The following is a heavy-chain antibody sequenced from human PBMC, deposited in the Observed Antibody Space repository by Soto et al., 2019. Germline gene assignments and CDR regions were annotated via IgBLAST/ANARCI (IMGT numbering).Heavy chain of an antibody. CDR3: ARVLEGTLSRDEIDY. V-gene: IGHV4-61*01. CDR1: GGSVSSGSYY. CDR2: IYYSGST. D-gene: IGHD1-1*01. J-gene: IGHJ4*02. Sequence: PSETLSLTCTVSGGSVSSGSYYWSWIRQPPGKGLEWIGYIYYSGSTNYNPSLKSRVTISVDTSKNQFSLKLSSVTAADTAVYYCARVLEGTLSRDEIDYWGQGTLVTVSS.